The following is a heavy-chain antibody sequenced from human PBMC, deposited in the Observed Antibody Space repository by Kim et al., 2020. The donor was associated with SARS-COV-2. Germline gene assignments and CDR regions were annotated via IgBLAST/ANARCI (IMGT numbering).Heavy chain of an antibody. V-gene: IGHV3-33*01. J-gene: IGHJ1*01. D-gene: IGHD3-3*01. CDR3: ARYLRYYDFWSGFYIQH. CDR2: IWDEGSNK. CDR1: GSTFSRYG. Sequence: GGSLRLSWAASGSTFSRYGMQWVCQAPGRGLEWVAAIWDEGSNKYYRDSVKGRFTISRDNSKNTLYLQMNSLIDEDTGVYDCARYLRYYDFWSGFYIQH.